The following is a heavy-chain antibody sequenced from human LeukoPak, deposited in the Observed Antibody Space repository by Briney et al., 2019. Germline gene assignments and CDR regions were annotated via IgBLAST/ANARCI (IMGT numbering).Heavy chain of an antibody. J-gene: IGHJ4*02. Sequence: GGSLRLSCAASGFTFSNYALSWVRQAPGKGLEWVSSISSSSSYIYYADSVKGRFTISRDNAKNSLYLQMNSLRAEDTAVYYCARDQGLFYYDSSGSSSFDYWGQGTLVTVSS. CDR2: ISSSSSYI. D-gene: IGHD3-22*01. V-gene: IGHV3-21*01. CDR3: ARDQGLFYYDSSGSSSFDY. CDR1: GFTFSNYA.